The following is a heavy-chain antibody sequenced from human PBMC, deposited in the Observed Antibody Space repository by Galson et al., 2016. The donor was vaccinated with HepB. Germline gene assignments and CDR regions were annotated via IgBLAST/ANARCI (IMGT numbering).Heavy chain of an antibody. Sequence: SETLSLTCAVSGGSISSRTWWTWVRQPPGKGLEWIGEIYHSGSTYYKPSLKSRVTISVDTSKNQFSLKLSSVTAADTAVYYCAREKDGDYGVFDPWGQGTLVTVSS. V-gene: IGHV4-4*02. CDR2: IYHSGST. D-gene: IGHD4-17*01. CDR3: AREKDGDYGVFDP. J-gene: IGHJ5*02. CDR1: GGSISSRTW.